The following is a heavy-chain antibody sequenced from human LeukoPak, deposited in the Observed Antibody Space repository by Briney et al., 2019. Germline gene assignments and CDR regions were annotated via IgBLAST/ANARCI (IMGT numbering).Heavy chain of an antibody. CDR2: IYYSGST. Sequence: SETLSLTCTVSGGSISSSSYYWGWIRQPPGKGLEWIGSIYYSGSTYYNPSLKSRVTISVDTSKNQFSLKLSSVTAADTAVYYCARLTRVPAATIDYWGQGTLVTVSS. V-gene: IGHV4-39*01. CDR1: GGSISSSSYY. CDR3: ARLTRVPAATIDY. D-gene: IGHD2-2*01. J-gene: IGHJ4*02.